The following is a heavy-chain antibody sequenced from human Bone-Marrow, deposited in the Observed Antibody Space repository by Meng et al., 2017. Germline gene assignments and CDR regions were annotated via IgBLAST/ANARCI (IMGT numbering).Heavy chain of an antibody. V-gene: IGHV1-69*01. CDR2: IIPIFGTA. J-gene: IGHJ1*01. D-gene: IGHD6-13*01. CDR3: AREGIAAASLQD. Sequence: QVQRVASGAEVEKPGSSVKVSCKASGGSFSSYAISWVRQAPGQGLEWMGGIIPIFGTANYAQKFQGRVTITADESTSTAYMELSSLRSEDTAVYYCAREGIAAASLQDWGQGTLVTVSS. CDR1: GGSFSSYA.